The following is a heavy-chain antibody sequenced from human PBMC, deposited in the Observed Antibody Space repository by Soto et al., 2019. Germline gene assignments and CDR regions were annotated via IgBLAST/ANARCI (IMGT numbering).Heavy chain of an antibody. Sequence: ASVKVSCKASGYTFTSYAMHWVRQAPGQRLEWMGWINAGNGNTKYSQKFQGRVTITRDTSASTAYMELSSLRSEDTAVYYCARGSDYVWGSYRSPPDYWGQGTLVTVSS. CDR3: ARGSDYVWGSYRSPPDY. D-gene: IGHD3-16*02. V-gene: IGHV1-3*01. J-gene: IGHJ4*02. CDR2: INAGNGNT. CDR1: GYTFTSYA.